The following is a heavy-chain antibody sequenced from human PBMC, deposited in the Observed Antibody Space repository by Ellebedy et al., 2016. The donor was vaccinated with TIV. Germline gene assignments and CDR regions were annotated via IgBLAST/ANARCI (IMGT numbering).Heavy chain of an antibody. D-gene: IGHD3/OR15-3a*01. Sequence: GGSLRLXCAASGFTFSSYSMNWARQAPGKGLEWVSSISSSSSYIYYADSVKGRFTISRDNAKNSLYLQMNSLRAEDTAVYYCARGTGYPAASFDYWGQGTLVTVSS. CDR3: ARGTGYPAASFDY. V-gene: IGHV3-21*01. CDR2: ISSSSSYI. J-gene: IGHJ4*02. CDR1: GFTFSSYS.